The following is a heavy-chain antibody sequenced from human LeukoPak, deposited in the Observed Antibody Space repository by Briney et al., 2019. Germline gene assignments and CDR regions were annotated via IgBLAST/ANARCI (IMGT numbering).Heavy chain of an antibody. CDR1: GFTFSSYS. J-gene: IGHJ3*02. D-gene: IGHD3-22*01. CDR3: VRDHHRRLYDTQARDTFDI. Sequence: GGPLRLSCAASGFTFSSYSMNWVRQAPGKGLEWVSYISSSSSPIYYADSVKGRFTISRDNAKNSLYLQMNSLRAEDTAVYYCVRDHHRRLYDTQARDTFDIWGQGTMVTVSS. V-gene: IGHV3-48*01. CDR2: ISSSSSPI.